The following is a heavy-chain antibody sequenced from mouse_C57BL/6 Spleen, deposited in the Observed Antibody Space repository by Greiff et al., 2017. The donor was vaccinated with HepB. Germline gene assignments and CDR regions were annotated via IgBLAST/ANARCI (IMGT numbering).Heavy chain of an antibody. D-gene: IGHD1-1*02. V-gene: IGHV1-26*01. CDR1: GYTFTDYY. CDR2: INPNNGGT. CDR3: ARGGPYYFDY. Sequence: EVQLQQSGPELVKPGASVKISCKASGYTFTDYYMNWVKQSHGKSLEWIGDINPNNGGTSYNQKFKGKATLTVDKSSSTAYMELRSLTSEDSAVYYCARGGPYYFDYWGQGTTLTVSS. J-gene: IGHJ2*01.